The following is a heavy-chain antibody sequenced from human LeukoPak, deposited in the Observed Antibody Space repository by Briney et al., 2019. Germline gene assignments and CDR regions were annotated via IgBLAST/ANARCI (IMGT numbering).Heavy chain of an antibody. D-gene: IGHD4-17*01. CDR2: ISGSGDNT. CDR1: GLTFSSYA. Sequence: PGGSLRLSCAASGLTFSSYAMSWVRQAPGKGLEWVSGISGSGDNTYYADSVKGRFTISRDNSKNTLYVQVNSLGTEDTAAYYCAKAPRMTTVTGDYFDYWGQGTLVTVSS. V-gene: IGHV3-23*01. J-gene: IGHJ4*02. CDR3: AKAPRMTTVTGDYFDY.